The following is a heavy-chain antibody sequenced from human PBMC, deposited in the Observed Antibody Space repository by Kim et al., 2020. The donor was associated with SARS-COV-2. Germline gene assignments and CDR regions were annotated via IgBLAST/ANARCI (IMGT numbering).Heavy chain of an antibody. CDR3: VRSVPVGTNWFDP. CDR1: GLTFTSSW. CDR2: INPDGSST. J-gene: IGHJ5*02. D-gene: IGHD1-26*01. Sequence: GGSLRLSCAASGLTFTSSWMHWVRQAPGKGLVWVSRINPDGSSTNYADSVEGRFAISRDNANNTLYLQMNSLRVEDTTVYYCVRSVPVGTNWFDPWGQGT. V-gene: IGHV3-74*01.